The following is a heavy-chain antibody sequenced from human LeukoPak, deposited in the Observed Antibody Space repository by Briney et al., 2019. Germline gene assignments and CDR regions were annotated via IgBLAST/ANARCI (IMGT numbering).Heavy chain of an antibody. CDR2: IYPDSDT. J-gene: IGHJ4*02. V-gene: IGHV5-51*01. D-gene: IGHD3-22*01. CDR3: ARRYYYDNSGYPLDY. CDR1: GYSFTSYW. Sequence: GESLKISCKGSGYSFTSYWIGWVRQMPGKGLEWMGIIYPDSDTRYSPSFQGQVTISADKSISTAYLQWSSLKASDTAMYYCARRYYYDNSGYPLDYWGQRTLVTVSS.